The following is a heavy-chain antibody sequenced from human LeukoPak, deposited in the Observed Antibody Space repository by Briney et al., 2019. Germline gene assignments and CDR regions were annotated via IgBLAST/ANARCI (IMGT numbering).Heavy chain of an antibody. CDR3: ARVPSPITHYGSGSYYHFDY. V-gene: IGHV4-34*01. D-gene: IGHD3-10*01. J-gene: IGHJ4*02. CDR2: INHSGST. CDR1: GGSFSGYY. Sequence: SETLSLTCAVYGGSFSGYYWSWIRQPPGTGLEWIGEINHSGSTNYNPSLKSRVTISVDTSKNQFSLKLSSVTAADTAVYYCARVPSPITHYGSGSYYHFDYWGQRTLVTVSS.